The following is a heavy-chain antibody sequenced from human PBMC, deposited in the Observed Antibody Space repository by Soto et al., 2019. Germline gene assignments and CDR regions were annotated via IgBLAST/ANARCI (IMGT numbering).Heavy chain of an antibody. V-gene: IGHV4-30-2*01. CDR1: GGSISSGGYS. Sequence: SETLSLTCAGSGGSISSGGYSWSWIRQPPGKGLEWIGYIYHGGSTYYNPSLKSRVTISVDRSKNQFSLKLSSVTAADTAVYYCASLVGAKDWFAPCGQRTLATLPA. J-gene: IGHJ5*02. CDR3: ASLVGAKDWFAP. D-gene: IGHD1-26*01. CDR2: IYHGGST.